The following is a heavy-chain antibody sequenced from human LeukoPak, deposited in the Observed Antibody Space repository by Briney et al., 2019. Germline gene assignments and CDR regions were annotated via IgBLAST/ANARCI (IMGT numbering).Heavy chain of an antibody. CDR1: GGSISSSSYY. V-gene: IGHV4-39*01. CDR2: IYYSGST. Sequence: SETLSLTCTVSGGSISSSSYYWGWIRQPPGKGLEWIGSIYYSGSTYYNPSLKSRVTISVDTSKNQFSLKLSSVTAADTAVYYCARHAGYGSGSYYNRYYYYYMDVWGKGTTVTISS. J-gene: IGHJ6*03. D-gene: IGHD3-10*01. CDR3: ARHAGYGSGSYYNRYYYYYMDV.